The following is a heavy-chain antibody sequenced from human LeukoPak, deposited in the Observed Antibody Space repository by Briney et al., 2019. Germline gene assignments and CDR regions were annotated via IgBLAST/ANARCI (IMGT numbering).Heavy chain of an antibody. CDR2: IYYSGST. J-gene: IGHJ6*04. Sequence: PSETLSLTCTVSGGSISSYYWSWIRQPPGKGLEWIGYIYYSGSTNYNPSLKSRVTISVDTSKNQFSLKLSSVTAADTAVYYCARVRFLYGDALMDVWGKGTTVTVSS. V-gene: IGHV4-59*01. CDR3: ARVRFLYGDALMDV. D-gene: IGHD4-17*01. CDR1: GGSISSYY.